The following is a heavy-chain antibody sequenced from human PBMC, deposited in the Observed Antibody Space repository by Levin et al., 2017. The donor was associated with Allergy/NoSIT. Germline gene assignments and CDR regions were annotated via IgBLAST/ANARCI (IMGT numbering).Heavy chain of an antibody. J-gene: IGHJ3*02. V-gene: IGHV4-59*08. CDR2: IYYSGSTNY. CDR1: GGSISSYY. Sequence: GSLRLSCTVSGGSISSYYWSWIRQPPGKGLEWIGYIYYSGSTNYNYNPSLKSRVTISVDTSKNQFSLKLSSVTAADTAVYYCARGYCSSTSCWRDAFDIWGQGTMVTVSS. D-gene: IGHD2-2*01. CDR3: ARGYCSSTSCWRDAFDI.